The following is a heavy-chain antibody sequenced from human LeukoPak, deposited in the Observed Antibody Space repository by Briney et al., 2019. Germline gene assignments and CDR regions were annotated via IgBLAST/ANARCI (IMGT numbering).Heavy chain of an antibody. V-gene: IGHV1-18*04. J-gene: IGHJ4*02. Sequence: ASVKVSCKTSNYIFASYGISWLRQAPGQGLEWMGWISTYNGDTKFAQNPQGRLTVTTDTSTRTVYMELRSLRSDDTAVYYCARAGRTSTGVFDNWGQGTLVTVSS. CDR1: NYIFASYG. CDR3: ARAGRTSTGVFDN. D-gene: IGHD2-2*01. CDR2: ISTYNGDT.